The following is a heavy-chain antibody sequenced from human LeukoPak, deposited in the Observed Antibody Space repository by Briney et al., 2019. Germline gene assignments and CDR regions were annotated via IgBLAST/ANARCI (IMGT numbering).Heavy chain of an antibody. V-gene: IGHV3-30*04. D-gene: IGHD2-2*01. J-gene: IGHJ2*01. CDR3: ARGKGRSSTSCPGGYFDL. CDR2: ISYDGSNK. CDR1: GFTFSSYA. Sequence: PGGSLRLSCAASGFTFSSYAMHWVRQAPGKGLEWVAVISYDGSNKYYADSVKGRFTISRDNSKNTLYLQMNSLRAEDTAVYYCARGKGRSSTSCPGGYFDLWGRGTLVTVSS.